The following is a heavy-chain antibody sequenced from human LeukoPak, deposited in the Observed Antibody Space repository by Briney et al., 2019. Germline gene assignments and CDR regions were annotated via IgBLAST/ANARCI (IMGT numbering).Heavy chain of an antibody. CDR2: ISSSSSTT. V-gene: IGHV3-48*01. CDR1: GFTFSSYG. CDR3: ATTRSGSYDHWFDP. D-gene: IGHD1-26*01. Sequence: GGSLRLSCAASGFTFSSYGMTWVRQAPGKGLEWVSYISSSSSTTYYADSVKGRFTISRDNSKNTLYLQMNSLRAEDTAVYYCATTRSGSYDHWFDPWGQGTLVTVSS. J-gene: IGHJ5*02.